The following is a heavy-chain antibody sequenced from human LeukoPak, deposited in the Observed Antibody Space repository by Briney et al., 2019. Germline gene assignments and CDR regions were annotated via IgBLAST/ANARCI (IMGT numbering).Heavy chain of an antibody. CDR3: ARDSTSFTIFGVVTSDY. CDR2: ISAYNGNT. V-gene: IGHV1-18*01. CDR1: GYTFTSYG. D-gene: IGHD3-3*01. J-gene: IGHJ4*02. Sequence: ASVKASCKASGYTFTSYGISWVRQAPGQGLEWMGWISAYNGNTNYAQKVQGRVTMTTDTSTSTAYMELRSLRSDDTAVYYCARDSTSFTIFGVVTSDYWGQGTLVTVSS.